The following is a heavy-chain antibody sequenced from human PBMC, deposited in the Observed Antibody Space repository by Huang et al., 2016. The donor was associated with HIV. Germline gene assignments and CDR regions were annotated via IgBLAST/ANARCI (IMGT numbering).Heavy chain of an antibody. CDR3: ARGDYYDSSGYHPGYFDY. D-gene: IGHD3-22*01. J-gene: IGHJ4*02. V-gene: IGHV3-33*04. CDR1: GFILSNYG. Sequence: VQLIESGGGVVQPGKSLRLSCATSGFILSNYGMHWVRHAPGKGLKWLAFIRNDGMKKNYADSVRGRFTVGRDNGNNTLFLQMRSLGVDDTAVYYCARGDYYDSSGYHPGYFDYWGQGILVTVSS. CDR2: IRNDGMKK.